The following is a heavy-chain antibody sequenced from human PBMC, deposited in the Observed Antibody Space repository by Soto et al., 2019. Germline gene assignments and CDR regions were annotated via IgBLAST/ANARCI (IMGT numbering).Heavy chain of an antibody. D-gene: IGHD3-9*01. V-gene: IGHV4-34*01. Sequence: SETLSLTCAVYGGSFSGYYWSWIRQPPGKGLEWIGEINHSGSTNYNPSLKSRVTISVDTSKNQFSLKLSSVTAADTAVYYCARGGVRYFAWLLYGDAFDIWGQGTMAPVSS. J-gene: IGHJ3*02. CDR2: INHSGST. CDR3: ARGGVRYFAWLLYGDAFDI. CDR1: GGSFSGYY.